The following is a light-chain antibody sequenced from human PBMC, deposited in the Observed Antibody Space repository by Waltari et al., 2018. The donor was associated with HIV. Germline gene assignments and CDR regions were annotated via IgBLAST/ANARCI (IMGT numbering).Light chain of an antibody. CDR3: SSYSDTSTYNYV. J-gene: IGLJ1*01. CDR2: DVR. Sequence: QSALTQPASVSGSPGQSITISCPGTSRDVGSYNYSPCYQQHPGKPPQLLIFDVRDRPSGVSNRFSGSKTGNTASLTISGLQAEDEGDYYCSSYSDTSTYNYVFGSGTKVTVL. V-gene: IGLV2-14*03. CDR1: SRDVGSYNY.